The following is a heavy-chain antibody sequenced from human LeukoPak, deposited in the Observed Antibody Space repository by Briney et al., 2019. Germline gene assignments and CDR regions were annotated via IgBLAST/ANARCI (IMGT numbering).Heavy chain of an antibody. Sequence: PGGSLRLSCAASAFTFTDYYMSWIRQAPGKGLEWVSVIYSGGSTYYADSVKGRFTISRDNSKNTLYLQMNSLRAEDTAVYYCARTGIAAAGTPFDYWGQGTLVTVSS. D-gene: IGHD6-13*01. CDR3: ARTGIAAAGTPFDY. V-gene: IGHV3-53*01. CDR1: AFTFTDYY. J-gene: IGHJ4*02. CDR2: IYSGGST.